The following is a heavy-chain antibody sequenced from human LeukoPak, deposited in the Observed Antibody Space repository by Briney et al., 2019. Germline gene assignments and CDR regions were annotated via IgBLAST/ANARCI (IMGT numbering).Heavy chain of an antibody. V-gene: IGHV3-7*01. CDR2: IKPDGSEK. Sequence: GGSLRLSCAASGLTFTDFWMNWVRLAPGRGLEWVANIKPDGSEKYYVASVKGRFAISRDNAKNEVYLEMNSLRAEDTGVYYCSGRDSSRSPRAYWGQGTLVSVSS. D-gene: IGHD2-2*01. CDR3: SGRDSSRSPRAY. CDR1: GLTFTDFW. J-gene: IGHJ4*02.